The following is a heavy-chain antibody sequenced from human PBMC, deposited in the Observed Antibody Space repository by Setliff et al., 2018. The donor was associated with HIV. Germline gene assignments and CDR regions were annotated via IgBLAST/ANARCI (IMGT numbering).Heavy chain of an antibody. CDR1: GFTFSTYS. CDR3: AKEPTYYYHSSGPHDAFDI. J-gene: IGHJ3*02. Sequence: GGSLRLSCAASGFTFSTYSMIWVRQAPGKGLEWVASITSSSSYINYADSVKGRFTVSRDNSKNTLYLQMNSLRAEDTAVYYCAKEPTYYYHSSGPHDAFDIWGQGTMVTV. CDR2: ITSSSSYI. D-gene: IGHD3-22*01. V-gene: IGHV3-21*01.